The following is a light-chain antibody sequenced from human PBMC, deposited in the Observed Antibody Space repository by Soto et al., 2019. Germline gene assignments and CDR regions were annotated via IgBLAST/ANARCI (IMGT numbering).Light chain of an antibody. CDR2: AAS. CDR1: QSISTY. CDR3: QQHNGYSERM. J-gene: IGKJ1*01. V-gene: IGKV1-39*01. Sequence: DIQMTQYPSSLSASVGDRVTITCRASQSISTYLNWYQQKPGKAPNLLIFAASTLQSGVPSRFSGSGSGTDFTLTISSLQPDDFATYYCQQHNGYSERMFGQGTKVDI.